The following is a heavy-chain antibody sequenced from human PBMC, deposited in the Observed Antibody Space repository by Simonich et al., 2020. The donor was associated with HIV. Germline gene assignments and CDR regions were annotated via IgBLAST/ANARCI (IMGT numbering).Heavy chain of an antibody. Sequence: QVQLVQSGAEVKKPGASVKVSCKASGYTFTGYYIHWVRQAPGQGLEWMGRINPHSGGTNYAQKFQGRVTMTRDTSISTAFMELSSLGSDDTALYYCARDLRDFWNNFSSDYWGQGTLVTVSS. CDR2: INPHSGGT. D-gene: IGHD3-3*01. CDR1: GYTFTGYY. CDR3: ARDLRDFWNNFSSDY. V-gene: IGHV1-2*06. J-gene: IGHJ4*02.